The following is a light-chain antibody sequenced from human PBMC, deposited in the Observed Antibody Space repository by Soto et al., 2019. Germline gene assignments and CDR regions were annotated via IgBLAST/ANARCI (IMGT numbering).Light chain of an antibody. J-gene: IGKJ1*01. CDR3: QQYSSWPRT. V-gene: IGKV3-15*01. CDR2: DAS. Sequence: EIVMTQSPATLSVSPGERATLSCRASQSVSSNLAWFQQKPGQAPRLLIYDASTGATGIPARFSGSGSGTEFTLTFSSLQSEDFAVYYCQQYSSWPRTFGQGTKVEIK. CDR1: QSVSSN.